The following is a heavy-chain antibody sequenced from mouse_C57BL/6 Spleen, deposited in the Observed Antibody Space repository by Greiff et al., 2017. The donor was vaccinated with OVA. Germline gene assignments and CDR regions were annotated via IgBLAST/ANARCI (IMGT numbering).Heavy chain of an antibody. CDR1: GFTFSSYG. V-gene: IGHV5-6*01. CDR3: ARDYGSSLDYFDY. Sequence: EVKLVESGGDLVKPGGSLKLSCAASGFTFSSYGMSWVRQTPDKRLEWVATISSGGSYTYYPDSVKGRFTISRDNAKNTLYLQMSSLKSEDTAMYYCARDYGSSLDYFDYWGQGTTLTVSS. J-gene: IGHJ2*01. D-gene: IGHD1-1*01. CDR2: ISSGGSYT.